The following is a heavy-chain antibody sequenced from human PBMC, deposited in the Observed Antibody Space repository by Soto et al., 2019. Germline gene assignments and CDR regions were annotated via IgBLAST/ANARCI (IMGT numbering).Heavy chain of an antibody. D-gene: IGHD3-22*01. CDR1: GGSFSGYY. V-gene: IGHV4-34*01. J-gene: IGHJ4*02. Sequence: SETLSLTCAVYGGSFSGYYWSWIRQPPGKGLEWIGEINHSGSTNYNPSLKSRVTISVDTSKNQFSLKLSSVTAADTAVYYCASDLYYYDSSGYSYYFDYWGQGTLVTVSS. CDR3: ASDLYYYDSSGYSYYFDY. CDR2: INHSGST.